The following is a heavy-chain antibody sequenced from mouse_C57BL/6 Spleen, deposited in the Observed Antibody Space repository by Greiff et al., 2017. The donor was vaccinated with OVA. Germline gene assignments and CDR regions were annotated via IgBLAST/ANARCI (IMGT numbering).Heavy chain of an antibody. CDR3: ARDQGYYGSSSYYYAMDY. Sequence: EVMLVESEGGLVQPGSSMKLSCTASGFTFSDYYMAWVRQVPEKGLEWVANINYDGSSTYYLDSLKSRFIISRDNAKNILYLQMSSLKSEDTATYYCARDQGYYGSSSYYYAMDYWGQGTSVTVSS. V-gene: IGHV5-16*01. D-gene: IGHD1-1*01. CDR1: GFTFSDYY. CDR2: INYDGSST. J-gene: IGHJ4*01.